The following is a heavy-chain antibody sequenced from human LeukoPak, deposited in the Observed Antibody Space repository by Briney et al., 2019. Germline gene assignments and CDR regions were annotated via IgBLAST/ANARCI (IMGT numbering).Heavy chain of an antibody. Sequence: PGGSLRLSCAASGFTFSSYWMSWVRQAPGKGLEWVANIKQDGSEKYYVDSVKGRFTISRDNAKNSLYLQMNSLRAEDTALYFCAKDAVVRGVRPYYFDYWGLGTLVTVSS. J-gene: IGHJ4*02. V-gene: IGHV3-7*03. CDR1: GFTFSSYW. D-gene: IGHD3-10*01. CDR3: AKDAVVRGVRPYYFDY. CDR2: IKQDGSEK.